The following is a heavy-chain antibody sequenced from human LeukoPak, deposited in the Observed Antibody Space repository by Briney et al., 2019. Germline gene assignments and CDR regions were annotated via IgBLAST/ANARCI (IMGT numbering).Heavy chain of an antibody. V-gene: IGHV4-39*07. J-gene: IGHJ6*03. CDR3: ARDVSPSLQVNYMDV. CDR2: IYYSGRT. Sequence: PSETLSLTCAVSGGSISTSTHYWGWIRQPPGKGLEWIGSIYYSGRTYYNPSLKRRVTISVDTSRNQFSVKLTSVTAADTAVYYCARDVSPSLQVNYMDVWGKGTTVTISS. D-gene: IGHD2-21*01. CDR1: GGSISTSTHY.